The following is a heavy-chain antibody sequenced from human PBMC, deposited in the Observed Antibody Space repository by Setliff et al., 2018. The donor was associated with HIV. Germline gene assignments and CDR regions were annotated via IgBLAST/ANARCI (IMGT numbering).Heavy chain of an antibody. V-gene: IGHV4-30-2*01. D-gene: IGHD1-7*01. CDR1: GDSLNSDAFS. CDR2: MKEGGRT. J-gene: IGHJ3*01. CDR3: ARQRAGEIEELPGALPLRGVFDL. Sequence: PSETLFLTCAMSGDSLNSDAFSWSWIRLPPGEGLEWIGYMKEGGRTYYNPSLRSRVTITSDKSKNQLSLTLNSVTAADAAVYYCARQRAGEIEELPGALPLRGVFDLWGQGTMVTVS.